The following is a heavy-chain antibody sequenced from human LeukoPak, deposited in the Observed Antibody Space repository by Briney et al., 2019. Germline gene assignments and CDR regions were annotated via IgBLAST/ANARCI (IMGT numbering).Heavy chain of an antibody. CDR3: ARFDTMIWEVGA. CDR1: GYTFTYYY. D-gene: IGHD3-10*01. CDR2: INPNSGGT. V-gene: IGHV1-2*02. Sequence: ASVKVSCRASGYTFTYYYIHWVRQAPGQGLEWMGWINPNSGGTNYAQKFQGRVTMTRDTSISTAYMEMSRLTSDDTVVYYCARFDTMIWEVGAWGQGTLVTVSS. J-gene: IGHJ5*02.